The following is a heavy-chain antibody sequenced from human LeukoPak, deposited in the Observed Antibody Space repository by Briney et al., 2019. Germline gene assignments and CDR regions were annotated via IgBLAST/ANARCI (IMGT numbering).Heavy chain of an antibody. V-gene: IGHV3-23*01. D-gene: IGHD3-16*01. CDR3: VRWIASGIGGYWYFDV. Sequence: GGSLRLSCAASGFTFSSYGMSWVRQAPGKGLEWVSAISGSGGSTYYADSVKGRFTISRDNSKNTLYMQLISLRAEHTAVYYCVRWIASGIGGYWYFDVWGRGTLVTVSS. CDR1: GFTFSSYG. CDR2: ISGSGGST. J-gene: IGHJ2*01.